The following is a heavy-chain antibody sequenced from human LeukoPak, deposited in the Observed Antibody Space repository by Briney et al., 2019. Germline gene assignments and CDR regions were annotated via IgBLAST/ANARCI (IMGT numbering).Heavy chain of an antibody. J-gene: IGHJ3*02. V-gene: IGHV3-21*01. Sequence: GGSLRLSCAASGFTFSSYSMNWVRQAPGKGLDWGSSISSSSSYIYYADSVKGRFTISRDNAKNSLYLQMNSLRAEDTAVYYCASFRRSSWSGADAFDIWGQGTMVTVSS. CDR2: ISSSSSYI. CDR3: ASFRRSSWSGADAFDI. D-gene: IGHD6-13*01. CDR1: GFTFSSYS.